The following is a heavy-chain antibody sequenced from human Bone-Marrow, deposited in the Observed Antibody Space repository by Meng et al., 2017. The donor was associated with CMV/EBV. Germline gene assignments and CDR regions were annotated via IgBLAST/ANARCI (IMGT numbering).Heavy chain of an antibody. D-gene: IGHD2-2*02. CDR3: ARGRTPYCSRTSCYSCYFDL. V-gene: IGHV4-39*07. CDR1: GGSISRSRYY. CDR2: INHSGST. Sequence: SETLSLTCTVSGGSISRSRYYWGWIRQPPGKGLEWIGEINHSGSTNYNPSLKSRVTISVDTSKNQFSLKLSSVTAADTAVYYCARGRTPYCSRTSCYSCYFDLWGRGTLVTVSS. J-gene: IGHJ2*01.